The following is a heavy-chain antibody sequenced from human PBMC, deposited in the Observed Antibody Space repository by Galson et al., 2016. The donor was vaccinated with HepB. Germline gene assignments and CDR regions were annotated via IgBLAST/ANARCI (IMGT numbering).Heavy chain of an antibody. D-gene: IGHD6-13*01. CDR2: GYGGGGGP. CDR1: GFTFSSYA. CDR3: ARCERYGSGWYGKNDY. V-gene: IGHV3-23*01. J-gene: IGHJ4*02. Sequence: SLRLSCAASGFTFSSYAMTWVRQAPGKGLEWVSAGYGGGGGPHYADSVKGRFTMSRDISRNTQYLQMNSLRAEDTAVYYCARCERYGSGWYGKNDYWGQGTLVTVSS.